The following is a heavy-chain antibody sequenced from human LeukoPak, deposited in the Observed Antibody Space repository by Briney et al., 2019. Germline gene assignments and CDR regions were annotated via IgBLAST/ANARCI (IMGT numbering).Heavy chain of an antibody. J-gene: IGHJ4*02. Sequence: ASVKVSCKASGYTFTSYDINWVRQATGQGLEWMGWMNPNSGNTGYAQKFQGRVTMTRNTSISTAYMELSSLRSEDTAVYYCARSVFRPKNTIFGVVQSRPFDYWGQGTLVTVSS. CDR2: MNPNSGNT. CDR3: ARSVFRPKNTIFGVVQSRPFDY. V-gene: IGHV1-8*01. D-gene: IGHD3-3*01. CDR1: GYTFTSYD.